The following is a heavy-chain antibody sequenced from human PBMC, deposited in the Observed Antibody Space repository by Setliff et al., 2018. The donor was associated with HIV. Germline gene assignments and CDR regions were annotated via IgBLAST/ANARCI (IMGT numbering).Heavy chain of an antibody. D-gene: IGHD3-10*01. J-gene: IGHJ6*03. Sequence: PGGSLRLSCAASGFTFSDHYMDWVRQAPGKGLEWVGRSRNKVNSYTTEYAASVKVRFTISRDDSKNSLYLQMNSLKTEDTAVYYFARGRLLWSGSYYYYYMDVWGKGTTVTVSS. CDR3: ARGRLLWSGSYYYYYMDV. V-gene: IGHV3-72*01. CDR1: GFTFSDHY. CDR2: SRNKVNSYTT.